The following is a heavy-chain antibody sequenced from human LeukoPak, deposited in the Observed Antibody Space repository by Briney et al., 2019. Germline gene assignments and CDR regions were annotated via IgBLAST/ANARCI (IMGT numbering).Heavy chain of an antibody. V-gene: IGHV3-30*18. Sequence: GGSLGLSCAASGFTFSSYGMHWVRQAPGKGLEWVAVISYDGSNKYYADSVKGRFTISRDNSKNTLYLQMNSLRAEDTAVYYCAKDGEYYDFWSGYYSRYYYYGMDVWGQGTTVTVSS. CDR3: AKDGEYYDFWSGYYSRYYYYGMDV. CDR1: GFTFSSYG. J-gene: IGHJ6*02. D-gene: IGHD3-3*01. CDR2: ISYDGSNK.